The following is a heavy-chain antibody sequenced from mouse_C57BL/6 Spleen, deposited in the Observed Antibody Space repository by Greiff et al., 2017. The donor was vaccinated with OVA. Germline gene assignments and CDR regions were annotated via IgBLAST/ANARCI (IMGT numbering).Heavy chain of an antibody. D-gene: IGHD2-5*01. CDR2: IYPGDGDT. V-gene: IGHV1-80*01. CDR1: GYAFSSYW. Sequence: VQLVESGAELVKPGASVKISCKASGYAFSSYWMNWVKQRPGKGLEWIGQIYPGDGDTNYNGKFKGKATLTADKSSSTAYMQLSSLTSEDSAVYFCARGYSNFYYYAMDYWGQGTSVTVSS. CDR3: ARGYSNFYYYAMDY. J-gene: IGHJ4*01.